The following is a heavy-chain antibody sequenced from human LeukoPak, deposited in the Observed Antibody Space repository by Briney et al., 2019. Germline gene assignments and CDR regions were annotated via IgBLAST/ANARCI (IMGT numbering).Heavy chain of an antibody. CDR1: GGSISSHY. Sequence: PSETLSLTCTVSGGSISSHYWTWIRQPPGKGLEWIGYISYSGNTNYNPSLRSRVTILVDTSKNQISLKLSSVTAADTAVYYCARDGPGGYFDYWGQGTLVTVSS. D-gene: IGHD3-16*01. J-gene: IGHJ4*02. CDR2: ISYSGNT. CDR3: ARDGPGGYFDY. V-gene: IGHV4-59*11.